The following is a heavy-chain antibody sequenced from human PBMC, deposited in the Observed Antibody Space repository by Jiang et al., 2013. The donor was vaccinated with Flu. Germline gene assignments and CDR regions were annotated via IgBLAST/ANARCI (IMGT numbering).Heavy chain of an antibody. V-gene: IGHV4-31*03. CDR1: GGSISSGGYY. CDR2: INYSGST. J-gene: IGHJ3*02. D-gene: IGHD3-22*01. Sequence: GPGLVKPSQTLSLTCTVSGGSISSGGYYWSWIRQYPGKGLEWLGNINYSGSTNYNPSLQSRVTMSVDTSKNQFSLNLSSVTAADTAVYYCASGTYYYGSSGWKTEAFDIWGQGTMVTVSS. CDR3: ASGTYYYGSSGWKTEAFDI.